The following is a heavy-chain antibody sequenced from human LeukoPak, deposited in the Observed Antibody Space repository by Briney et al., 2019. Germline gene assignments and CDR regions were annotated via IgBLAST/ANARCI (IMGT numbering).Heavy chain of an antibody. CDR1: GYTFTSYY. CDR3: ARVIAARPRGWFDP. CDR2: INPNSGGT. V-gene: IGHV1-2*02. D-gene: IGHD6-6*01. Sequence: ASVKVSCKASGYTFTSYYMHWVRQAPGQGLEWMGWINPNSGGTNYAQKFQGRVTMTRDTSISTAYMELSRLRSDDTAVYYCARVIAARPRGWFDPWGQGTLVTVSS. J-gene: IGHJ5*02.